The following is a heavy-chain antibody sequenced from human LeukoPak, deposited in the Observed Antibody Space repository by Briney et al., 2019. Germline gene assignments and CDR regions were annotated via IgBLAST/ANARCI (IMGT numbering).Heavy chain of an antibody. CDR2: ISPSGDIT. CDR1: EFTFGSYS. Sequence: GGSLRLSCAASEFTFGSYSMNWVRQAPGKGLEWVSGISPSGDITYYADSVKGRFTISRDNSKNTLYLEVISLTAEDTAVYYCAKDDAWLRFGEWSQGTLVTVSS. D-gene: IGHD3-10*01. V-gene: IGHV3-23*01. CDR3: AKDDAWLRFGE. J-gene: IGHJ4*02.